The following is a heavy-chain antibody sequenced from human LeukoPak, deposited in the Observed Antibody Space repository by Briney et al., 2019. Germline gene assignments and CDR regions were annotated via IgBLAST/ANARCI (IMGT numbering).Heavy chain of an antibody. V-gene: IGHV1-69*01. CDR1: GGTFSSYA. D-gene: IGHD6-13*01. CDR2: IIPIFGTA. J-gene: IGHJ4*02. Sequence: SVKVSCKASGGTFSSYAISWVRQAPGQGLEWMGGIIPIFGTANYAQKFQGRVTITADESASTAYMELSSLRSEDTAVYYCARSGSSSWLFDYWGQGTLVTVSS. CDR3: ARSGSSSWLFDY.